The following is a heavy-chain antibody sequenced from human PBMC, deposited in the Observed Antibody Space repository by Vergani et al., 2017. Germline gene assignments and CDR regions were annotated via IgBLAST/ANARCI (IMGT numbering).Heavy chain of an antibody. J-gene: IGHJ4*02. D-gene: IGHD3-22*01. CDR1: GFTFSACP. Sequence: EVQLLQSGGGVIQPGGSVRLSCAASGFTFSACPMTWVRQAPGKGLEWVSAISARYPSTSYADSVKGRFTISRDKSKNMLYLQMNSLRAEDTAVYYCARLSYDTTPDLQGGYDCWGQGTLVSVSS. V-gene: IGHV3-23*01. CDR2: ISARYPST. CDR3: ARLSYDTTPDLQGGYDC.